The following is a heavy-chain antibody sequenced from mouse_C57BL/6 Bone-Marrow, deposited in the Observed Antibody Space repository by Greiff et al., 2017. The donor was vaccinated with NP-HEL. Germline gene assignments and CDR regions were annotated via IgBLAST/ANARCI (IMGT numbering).Heavy chain of an antibody. CDR2: IYPGGGYT. V-gene: IGHV1-63*01. D-gene: IGHD2-1*01. Sequence: VKLQESGAELVRPGTSVKMSCTASGYTFTNYWIGWVKQRPGHGLEWIGDIYPGGGYTNYNEKFKGQATLNADKSSSTAYMQFSSLTSEDSAIYYCATYGNYPDCAMDYWGQGTSVTVSA. CDR1: GYTFTNYW. CDR3: ATYGNYPDCAMDY. J-gene: IGHJ4*01.